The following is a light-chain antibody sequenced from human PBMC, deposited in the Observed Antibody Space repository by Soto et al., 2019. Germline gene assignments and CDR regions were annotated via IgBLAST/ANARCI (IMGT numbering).Light chain of an antibody. V-gene: IGKV3-15*01. J-gene: IGKJ1*01. Sequence: EIVMTQSPATLSVSPGERATLSCRASQSVSSNLAWYQQKPGQAPRLLIYGASTRATGIPARFSGSGSGTEFALTISSLQSGVFAVYYGQQYNNWPETFGQGTKVEIK. CDR1: QSVSSN. CDR3: QQYNNWPET. CDR2: GAS.